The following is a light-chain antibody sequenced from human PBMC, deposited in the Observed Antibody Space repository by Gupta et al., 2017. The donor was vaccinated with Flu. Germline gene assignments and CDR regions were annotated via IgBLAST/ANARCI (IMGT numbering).Light chain of an antibody. CDR3: QVWDSSSDLVV. J-gene: IGLJ2*01. CDR1: NIGSKS. CDR2: DDS. V-gene: IGLV3-21*02. Sequence: SYVLTQPPSVSGAPGQTARITWGGNNIGSKSVHWYQQKPGQPPVLVVYDDSDRPSGIPERFSGSNSGNTATLPISRVEAGDEADYYCQVWDSSSDLVVFGGGTKLTVL.